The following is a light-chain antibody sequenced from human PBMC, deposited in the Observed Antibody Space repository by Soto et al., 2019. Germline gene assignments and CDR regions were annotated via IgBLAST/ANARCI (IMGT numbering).Light chain of an antibody. V-gene: IGKV1-5*03. CDR1: QSISTW. Sequence: DIQMTQSPSTLSASVGDRVTITCRGSQSISTWLAWYQQKAGKAPKLLIYKASSLEGGVPSRFSGSGSGTEFNITISSLQPDDFATYYCQQYNTYPLTFGGGTTVDIK. CDR3: QQYNTYPLT. J-gene: IGKJ4*01. CDR2: KAS.